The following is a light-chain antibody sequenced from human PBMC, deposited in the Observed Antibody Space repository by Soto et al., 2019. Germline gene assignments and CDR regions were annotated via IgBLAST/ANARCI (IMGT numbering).Light chain of an antibody. CDR1: QSISRL. Sequence: DIQITQSPSTLSASVGDRVTITCRASQSISRLLAWYQQKPGKAPKVLIYKASSLESGVPSRFSGSGSGTEFTLTISSLQPDDFATYYCQQYNTYPWTFGQGTKVDIK. CDR3: QQYNTYPWT. J-gene: IGKJ1*01. V-gene: IGKV1-5*03. CDR2: KAS.